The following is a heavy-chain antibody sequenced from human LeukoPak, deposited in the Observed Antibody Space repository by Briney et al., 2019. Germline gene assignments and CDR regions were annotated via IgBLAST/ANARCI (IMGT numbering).Heavy chain of an antibody. J-gene: IGHJ4*02. D-gene: IGHD3-10*01. CDR2: IYTTGST. CDR3: WRHATDVYGPFDY. V-gene: IGHV4-4*07. Sequence: PSETLSLTCTVSGGSISGYYWSCVRESAGKGLEWVGRIYTTGSTNYNPSPQSQVTMSVAKTKNQLPLKSRSAAAGDKASYSLWRHATDVYGPFDYWGQGTLVTVSS. CDR1: GGSISGYY.